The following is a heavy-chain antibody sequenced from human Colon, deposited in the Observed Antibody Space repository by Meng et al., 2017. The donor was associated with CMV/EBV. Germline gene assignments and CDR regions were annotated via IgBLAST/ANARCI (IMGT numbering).Heavy chain of an antibody. CDR2: TNEEGSDK. J-gene: IGHJ4*02. D-gene: IGHD2-8*01. Sequence: GESLKISCAASGSSFSNSWMIWVRRAPGKGLEWVAKTNEEGSDKYYVDSVKGRFTIFRDNAKNSVYLQMNSLRAEDTAVYYCASTGPLYGLYFCYWGQGTLVTVSS. V-gene: IGHV3-7*01. CDR3: ASTGPLYGLYFCY. CDR1: GSSFSNSW.